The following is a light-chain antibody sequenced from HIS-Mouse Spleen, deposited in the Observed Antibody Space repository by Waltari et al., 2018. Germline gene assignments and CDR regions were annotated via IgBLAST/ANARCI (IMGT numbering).Light chain of an antibody. CDR1: ALPKTH. V-gene: IGLV3-10*01. Sequence: SYELTQPPSVSVSPGQTARITCPGDALPKTHAYWYQQKSGQAPVLVIYEDSKRPSGIPERFSGSSSGTMATLTISGAQVEDEADYYCYSTDSSGNHRVFGGGTKLTVL. J-gene: IGLJ2*01. CDR3: YSTDSSGNHRV. CDR2: EDS.